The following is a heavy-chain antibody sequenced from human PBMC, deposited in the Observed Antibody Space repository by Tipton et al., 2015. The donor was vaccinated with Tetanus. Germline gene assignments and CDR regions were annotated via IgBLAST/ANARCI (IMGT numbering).Heavy chain of an antibody. Sequence: SLRLSCAASGFSFGIYPMHWVRQVAGKGLEWVANIKEDGSEKYYVDFVKGRFTISRDNAKNSLYLQMRSLRAEDTAVYYCVAGGAFDYWGQGTLVAVSS. CDR3: VAGGAFDY. CDR2: IKEDGSEK. CDR1: GFSFGIYP. J-gene: IGHJ4*02. D-gene: IGHD3-10*01. V-gene: IGHV3-7*01.